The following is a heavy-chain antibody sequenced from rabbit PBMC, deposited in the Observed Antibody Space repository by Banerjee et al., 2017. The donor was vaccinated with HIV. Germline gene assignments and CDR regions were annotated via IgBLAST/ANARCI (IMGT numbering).Heavy chain of an antibody. D-gene: IGHD1-1*01. V-gene: IGHV1S40*01. CDR1: GFSFSSSYW. CDR3: TRDASSVGDYGLYL. J-gene: IGHJ4*01. CDR2: IYAGSSDST. Sequence: QSLEESGGDLVKPGASLTLTCTASGFSFSSSYWICWVRQAPGKGLEWIGCIYAGSSDSTYYASWAKGRFTISKTSSTTVTLQMTSLTAADTATYFCTRDASSVGDYGLYLWGPGTLVTVS.